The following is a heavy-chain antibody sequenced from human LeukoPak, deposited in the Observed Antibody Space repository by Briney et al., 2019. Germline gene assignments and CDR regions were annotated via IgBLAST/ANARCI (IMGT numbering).Heavy chain of an antibody. V-gene: IGHV1-8*03. CDR3: ARGGGYSYGTDAFDI. J-gene: IGHJ3*02. CDR2: MNPNSGNT. Sequence: GASVKVSCKASGYTFTSYDINWVRQATGQGLEWMGWMNPNSGNTGYAQKFQGRVTITRNTSISTAYMELSSLRSEDTAVYYCARGGGYSYGTDAFDIWGQGTMVTVSS. CDR1: GYTFTSYD. D-gene: IGHD5-18*01.